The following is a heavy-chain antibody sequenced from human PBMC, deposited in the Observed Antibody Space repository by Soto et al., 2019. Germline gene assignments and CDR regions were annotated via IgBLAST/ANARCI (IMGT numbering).Heavy chain of an antibody. Sequence: GGSLRLSCAFSGLSVXTNYMSWVRQAPGKGLEWVSIPYSGGSTYYADSVKGRFTISRDNSKNTLYLQMNSLRAEDTAVYYCARDRVESGYPEYFQHWGQGTLVTVSS. CDR2: PYSGGST. CDR1: GLSVXTNY. J-gene: IGHJ1*01. D-gene: IGHD3-22*01. V-gene: IGHV3-53*01. CDR3: ARDRVESGYPEYFQH.